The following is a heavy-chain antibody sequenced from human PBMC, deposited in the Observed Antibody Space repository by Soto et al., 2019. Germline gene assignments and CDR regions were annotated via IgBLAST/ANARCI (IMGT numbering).Heavy chain of an antibody. V-gene: IGHV2-5*02. D-gene: IGHD3-3*01. CDR3: AHSGTYYDFWSGYYTGDAFDI. Sequence: QITLKESGPTLVKPTQTLTLTCTFSGFSLSTSGVGVGWIRQPPGKALEWLALIYWDDDKRYSPSLKSRLTITKDTSKHQVVLTMTTMDPVDTATYYCAHSGTYYDFWSGYYTGDAFDIWGQGTMVTVSS. J-gene: IGHJ3*02. CDR2: IYWDDDK. CDR1: GFSLSTSGVG.